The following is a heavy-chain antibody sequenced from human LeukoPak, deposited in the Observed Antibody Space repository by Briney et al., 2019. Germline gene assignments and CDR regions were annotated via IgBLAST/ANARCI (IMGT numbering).Heavy chain of an antibody. CDR1: GFTFSSYW. D-gene: IGHD1-26*01. CDR2: INSDGSST. CDR3: ARGEVGAAPLDY. V-gene: IGHV3-74*01. J-gene: IGHJ4*02. Sequence: GGSLRLSCAASGFTFSSYWMNWVRQAPGKGLVWVSRINSDGSSTSYAGSVKGRFTISRDNAKNTLYLQMNSLRAEDAAVYYCARGEVGAAPLDYWGQGTLVTVSS.